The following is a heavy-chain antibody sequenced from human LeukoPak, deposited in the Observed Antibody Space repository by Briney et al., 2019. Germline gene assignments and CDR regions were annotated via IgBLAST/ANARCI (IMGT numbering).Heavy chain of an antibody. D-gene: IGHD4-17*01. CDR3: ARQRAYGDYRIFDY. CDR2: IYPGDSDT. Sequence: GGALQISCKGSGYIFTSYWIGWGRQMPGKGLEGMGIIYPGDSDTRYSTSFQGQVTISADKSISTAYLQCSSLKASDTAMYYCARQRAYGDYRIFDYWGQGTLVTVSS. CDR1: GYIFTSYW. V-gene: IGHV5-51*01. J-gene: IGHJ4*02.